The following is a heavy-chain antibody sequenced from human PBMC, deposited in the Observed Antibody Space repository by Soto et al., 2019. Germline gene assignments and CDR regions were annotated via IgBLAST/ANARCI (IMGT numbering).Heavy chain of an antibody. CDR2: IIPIFGTA. V-gene: IGHV1-69*06. Sequence: SVKVSCKASGGTFSSYAISWVRQAPGQGLEWMGGIIPIFGTANYAQKFQGRVTITADKSTSTAYMELSSLRSEDTAVYYCARELRNYYDSSGYYTRGAFDIWGQGTMVT. J-gene: IGHJ3*02. CDR3: ARELRNYYDSSGYYTRGAFDI. D-gene: IGHD3-22*01. CDR1: GGTFSSYA.